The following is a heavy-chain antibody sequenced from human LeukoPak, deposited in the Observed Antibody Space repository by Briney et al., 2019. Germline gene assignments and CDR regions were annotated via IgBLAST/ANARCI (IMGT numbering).Heavy chain of an antibody. Sequence: ASVKVSCKASGYTFTSYYMHWVRQAPGQGLEWMGIINPSGGSTSYAQKFQGRVTMTRNTSISTAYMELSSLRSEDTAVYYCARGRGGSFSSYYYYMDVWGKGTTVTISS. J-gene: IGHJ6*03. CDR2: INPSGGST. V-gene: IGHV1-46*01. CDR3: ARGRGGSFSSYYYYMDV. D-gene: IGHD3-10*01. CDR1: GYTFTSYY.